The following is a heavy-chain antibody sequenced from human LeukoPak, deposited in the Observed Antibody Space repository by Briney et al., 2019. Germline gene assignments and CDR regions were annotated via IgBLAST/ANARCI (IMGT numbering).Heavy chain of an antibody. Sequence: PGGSLRLSLAASGFTVSSTYMSWVRQAPGKGLGWVSFISSSSSYIYYADSVKGRFTISRDNAKKSLFLQMNSLRAEDTAVYYCARDRAYYCGDCSSVTAFDIWGQGTTVTVSS. J-gene: IGHJ3*02. CDR3: ARDRAYYCGDCSSVTAFDI. CDR1: GFTVSSTY. V-gene: IGHV3-21*01. D-gene: IGHD2-21*01. CDR2: ISSSSSYI.